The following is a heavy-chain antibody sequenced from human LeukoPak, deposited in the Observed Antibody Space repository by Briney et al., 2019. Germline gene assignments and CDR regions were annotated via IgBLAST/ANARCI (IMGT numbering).Heavy chain of an antibody. V-gene: IGHV4-31*03. J-gene: IGHJ6*02. CDR3: ARDTPHGYYYYYGMDV. CDR2: IYYSGTT. Sequence: PSETLSLTCTVSGGSISSGGYYWSWIRQHPGKGLEWIGYIYYSGTTYYNPSLKSRVTISVDTSKNQFSLKLSSVTAEDTAVYYCARDTPHGYYYYYGMDVWGQGTTVTVSS. CDR1: GGSISSGGYY.